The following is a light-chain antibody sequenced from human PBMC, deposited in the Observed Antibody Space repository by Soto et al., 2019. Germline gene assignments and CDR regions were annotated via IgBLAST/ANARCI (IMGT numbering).Light chain of an antibody. V-gene: IGLV2-14*01. CDR3: SSYKSRSTYV. J-gene: IGLJ1*01. CDR2: EVT. CDR1: GSDVGGYDY. Sequence: QSALTQPASVSGSPGQSITISCTGTGSDVGGYDYVSWYQHHPGKAPKVMIYEVTNRPSGVSNRFSGSKSGNTASLTTSGLLDEQEADSYCSSYKSRSTYVFGTGTKVTV.